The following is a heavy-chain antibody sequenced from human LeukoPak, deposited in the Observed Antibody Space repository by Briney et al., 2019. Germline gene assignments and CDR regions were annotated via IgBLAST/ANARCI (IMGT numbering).Heavy chain of an antibody. CDR2: FSGGRGNT. CDR1: GFTFSNYA. CDR3: AKLTIVGAVTDY. J-gene: IGHJ4*02. V-gene: IGHV3-23*01. D-gene: IGHD1-26*01. Sequence: GGSLRLSCAASGFTFSNYAINWVRQAPGKGLEWVSDFSGGRGNTNSADSVKGRFTISRDNSKNTLYLQMNSLRAEDTAVYYCAKLTIVGAVTDYWGQGTLVTVSS.